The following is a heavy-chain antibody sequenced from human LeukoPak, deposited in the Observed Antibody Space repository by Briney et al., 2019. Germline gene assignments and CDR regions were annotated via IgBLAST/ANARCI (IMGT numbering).Heavy chain of an antibody. V-gene: IGHV1-46*01. Sequence: ASVKVSCKASGYTFSNYYMHWVRQAPGQGLEGMGIINPTDGSTSYAQKFQGRVTMTKDTPTSTVYMEVSSLRSEDTAVYYCARDLGIVGATTGYYGMDVWGQGTTVTVSS. CDR1: GYTFSNYY. CDR2: INPTDGST. CDR3: ARDLGIVGATTGYYGMDV. D-gene: IGHD1-26*01. J-gene: IGHJ6*02.